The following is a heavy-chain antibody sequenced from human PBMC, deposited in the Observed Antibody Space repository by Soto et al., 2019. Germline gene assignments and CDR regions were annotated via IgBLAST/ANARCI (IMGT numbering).Heavy chain of an antibody. CDR2: ITNTGGNT. CDR3: AKASGESYPESRVFDL. V-gene: IGHV3-23*01. J-gene: IGHJ4*02. Sequence: EVHLLESGGGLVQPGGSLRLSCVVSGLTFSRYAMSWVRQAPGKGLEWVSVITNTGGNTLYADSVKARFTISRDNFKNTLYLQMNSLRAEDAAIYYCAKASGESYPESRVFDLWGQGTRVTVSS. CDR1: GLTFSRYA. D-gene: IGHD1-26*01.